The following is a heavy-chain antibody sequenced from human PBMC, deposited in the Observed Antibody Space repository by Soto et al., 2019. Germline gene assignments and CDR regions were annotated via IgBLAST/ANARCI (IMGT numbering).Heavy chain of an antibody. D-gene: IGHD6-13*01. Sequence: GGSLRLSCAASGFTFSSYAMSWVRQAPGKGPEWVSAISGSGGSTYYADSVKGRFTISRDNSKNSLYLQMNSLRAEDTAVYYCAKDPDSSSWYFEDSYFDYWGQGTLVTVSS. CDR2: ISGSGGST. J-gene: IGHJ4*02. CDR1: GFTFSSYA. V-gene: IGHV3-23*01. CDR3: AKDPDSSSWYFEDSYFDY.